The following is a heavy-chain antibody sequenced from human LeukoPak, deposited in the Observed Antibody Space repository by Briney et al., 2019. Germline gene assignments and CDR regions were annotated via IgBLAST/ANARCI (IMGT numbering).Heavy chain of an antibody. Sequence: PGGSLRLSCAASGFTFSSYAMHWVRQAPGKGLEWVAVISYDGSNKYYADSVKGRFTISRDNSKNTLYLQMNSLRAEDTAVYYCARDLQYGSGIYWGQGTLVTVSS. V-gene: IGHV3-30-3*01. CDR2: ISYDGSNK. D-gene: IGHD3-10*01. CDR3: ARDLQYGSGIY. J-gene: IGHJ4*02. CDR1: GFTFSSYA.